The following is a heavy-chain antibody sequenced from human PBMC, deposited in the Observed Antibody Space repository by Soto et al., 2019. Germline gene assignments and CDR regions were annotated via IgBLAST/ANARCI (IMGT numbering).Heavy chain of an antibody. CDR2: ISHLETN. D-gene: IGHD2-15*01. Sequence: PXESRSLTFSLAGGTISNGTYSWNWIRQSPGKGLERLGYISHLETNYYIPSFRSRLSLSIGRSRNQFFPSLSSMTAADKAVYYCVSGGGYESFDLWAQGIQVTVPS. CDR3: VSGGGYESFDL. CDR1: GGTISNGTYS. V-gene: IGHV4-30-2*06. J-gene: IGHJ4*02.